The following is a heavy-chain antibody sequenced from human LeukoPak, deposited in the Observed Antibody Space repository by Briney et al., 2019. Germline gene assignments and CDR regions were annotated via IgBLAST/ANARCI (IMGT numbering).Heavy chain of an antibody. Sequence: GASVNVSCKASGGTFSRYAISWVRQSPGQGLEWMGGIIPIFGTANYAQKFQGRVTITADESTSTAYMELSSLRSEDTAVYYCARDSSEFRSLIPHWGQGTLSPSPQ. V-gene: IGHV1-69*13. D-gene: IGHD2-21*01. J-gene: IGHJ1*01. CDR2: IIPIFGTA. CDR3: ARDSSEFRSLIPH. CDR1: GGTFSRYA.